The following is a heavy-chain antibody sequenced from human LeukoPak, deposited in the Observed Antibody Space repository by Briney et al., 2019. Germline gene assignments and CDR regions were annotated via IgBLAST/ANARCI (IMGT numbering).Heavy chain of an antibody. Sequence: ASVKVSCKASGYTFSSYLMHWVRRAPGQGLEWMGIINPSGGSTSYAQKFQGRVTMTGDTSTSTVYMELSSLRSEDTAVYYCARDLGLRGVTNWFDPWGQGTLVTVSS. CDR2: INPSGGST. CDR1: GYTFSSYL. CDR3: ARDLGLRGVTNWFDP. J-gene: IGHJ5*02. D-gene: IGHD3-10*01. V-gene: IGHV1-46*01.